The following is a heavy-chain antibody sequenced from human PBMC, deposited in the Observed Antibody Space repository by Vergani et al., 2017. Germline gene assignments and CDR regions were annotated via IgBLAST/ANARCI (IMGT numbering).Heavy chain of an antibody. D-gene: IGHD3-9*01. V-gene: IGHV3-30*02. CDR1: GFTFSSYG. J-gene: IGHJ4*02. CDR3: AKDLDDILTGPFDY. Sequence: QVQLVESGGGAVQPGGSLRLSCAASGFTFSSYGMHWVRQAPGKGLEWVAFIRYDGSNKYYADSVKGRFTISRDNSKNTLYLQMNSLRAEDTAVYYCAKDLDDILTGPFDYWGQGTLVTVSS. CDR2: IRYDGSNK.